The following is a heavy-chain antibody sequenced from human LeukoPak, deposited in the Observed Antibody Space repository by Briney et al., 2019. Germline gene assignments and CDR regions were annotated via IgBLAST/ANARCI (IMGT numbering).Heavy chain of an antibody. CDR2: LSFGGGTI. D-gene: IGHD2-2*01. V-gene: IGHV3-23*01. Sequence: PGGSLRLSCAASGFTFSSYTMAWVRQAPGKGLECVSSLSFGGGTIYYADSVKGRFTISRDTSKNTLYPQMNSLRAEDTAIYYCAKEVVPGTSRSFDYWGQGTLVTVSS. CDR3: AKEVVPGTSRSFDY. CDR1: GFTFSSYT. J-gene: IGHJ4*02.